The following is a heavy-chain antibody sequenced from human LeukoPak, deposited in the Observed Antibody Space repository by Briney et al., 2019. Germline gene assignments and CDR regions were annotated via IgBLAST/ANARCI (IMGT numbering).Heavy chain of an antibody. J-gene: IGHJ3*01. D-gene: IGHD3-10*01. V-gene: IGHV4-39*07. CDR1: GVSISSGSNY. CDR3: TRSDGYGLVGI. CDR2: IYSSGST. Sequence: PSETLSLACNVSGVSISSGSNYWGWIRQPPGKTLEWIGSIYSSGSTHYNSSLKSRVIILIDTSKSHFSLTLSSVTAADTAVYYCTRSDGYGLVGIWGQGTMVTVSS.